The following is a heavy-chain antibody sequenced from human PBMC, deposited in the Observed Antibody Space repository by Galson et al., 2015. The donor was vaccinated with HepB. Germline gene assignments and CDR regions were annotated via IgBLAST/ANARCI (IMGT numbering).Heavy chain of an antibody. V-gene: IGHV1-8*01. J-gene: IGHJ2*01. CDR1: GYTFTSYD. CDR3: ARSSSSFWYFDL. Sequence: SVKVSCKASGYTFTSYDINWVRQATGQGLERMGWTNPNSGNTGYAQKFQGRVTMTRNTSISTAYMELSSLRSEDTAVYYCARSSSSFWYFDLWGRGTLVTVSS. CDR2: TNPNSGNT. D-gene: IGHD6-13*01.